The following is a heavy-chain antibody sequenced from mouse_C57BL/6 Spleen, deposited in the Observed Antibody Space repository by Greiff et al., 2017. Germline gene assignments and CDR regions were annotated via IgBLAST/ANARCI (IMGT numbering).Heavy chain of an antibody. J-gene: IGHJ4*01. CDR2: IYPRDGST. CDR1: GYTFTDHT. D-gene: IGHD2-4*01. V-gene: IGHV1-78*01. CDR3: ANYDYDGGYAMDY. Sequence: LVESDAELVKPGASVKISCKVSGYTFTDHTIHWMKQRPEQGLEWIGYIYPRDGSTKYNEKFKGKATLTADKSSSTAYMQLNSLTSEDSAVYFCANYDYDGGYAMDYWGQGTSVTVSS.